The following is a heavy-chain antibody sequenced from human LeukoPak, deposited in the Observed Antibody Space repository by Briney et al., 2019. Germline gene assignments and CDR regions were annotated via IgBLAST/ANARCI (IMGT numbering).Heavy chain of an antibody. J-gene: IGHJ4*02. CDR2: FDPEDGET. V-gene: IGHV1-24*01. CDR1: GYTLTELS. D-gene: IGHD6-19*01. Sequence: ASVKVSCKVSGYTLTELSMHWVRQAPGKGLEWMGGFDPEDGETIYAQKFQGRVTMAEDTSTDTAYMELSSLRSEDTAVYYCATVIVNPSGWYFYYFDYWGQGTLVTVSS. CDR3: ATVIVNPSGWYFYYFDY.